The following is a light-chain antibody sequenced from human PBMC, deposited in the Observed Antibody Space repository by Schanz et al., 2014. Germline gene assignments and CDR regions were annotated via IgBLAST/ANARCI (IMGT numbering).Light chain of an antibody. V-gene: IGKV1-5*01. Sequence: DIPMTQTPSTLSASVGDRVTITCRASQRISIGLAWYQQKPGKAPKVLIYEASTLESGVPSRFSGSGSGTEFTLTISSLQPDDFATYYCQQYDNYSGTFGQGTKVEI. CDR3: QQYDNYSGT. CDR1: QRISIG. J-gene: IGKJ1*01. CDR2: EAS.